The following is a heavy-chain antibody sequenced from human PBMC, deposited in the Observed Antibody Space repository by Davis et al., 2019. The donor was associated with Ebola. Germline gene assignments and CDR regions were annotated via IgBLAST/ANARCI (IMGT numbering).Heavy chain of an antibody. CDR3: AKETIRYCSGGSCYSGWFDP. CDR2: ISGSGGST. D-gene: IGHD2-15*01. J-gene: IGHJ5*02. CDR1: GFTFSSSA. Sequence: GSLRLSCAASGFTFSSSAMSWVRQAPGKGLEWVSAISGSGGSTYYADSVKGRFTISRDNSKNTLYLQMNSLRAEDTAVYYCAKETIRYCSGGSCYSGWFDPWGQGTLVTVSS. V-gene: IGHV3-23*01.